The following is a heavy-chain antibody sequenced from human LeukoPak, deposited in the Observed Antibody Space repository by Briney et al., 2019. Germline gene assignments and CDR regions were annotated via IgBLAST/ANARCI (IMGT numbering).Heavy chain of an antibody. Sequence: ASVKVSCKASGYTFTGYYMHWVRQAPGQGLEWMGRINPNSGGTNYAQKFQGRVTMTRDTSISTDYMELSRLRSDDTAVYYCAREEYYYDSSGYYDKDGHDAFDIWGQGTMVTVSS. D-gene: IGHD3-22*01. J-gene: IGHJ3*02. CDR1: GYTFTGYY. V-gene: IGHV1-2*06. CDR3: AREEYYYDSSGYYDKDGHDAFDI. CDR2: INPNSGGT.